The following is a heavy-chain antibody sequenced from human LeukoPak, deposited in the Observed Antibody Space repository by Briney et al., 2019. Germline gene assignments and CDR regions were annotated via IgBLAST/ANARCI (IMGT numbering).Heavy chain of an antibody. Sequence: GGSLRLSCAASGFTFSSYEMNWVRQAPGKGLEWVSYISSSGSTIYYADSVKGRFTISRDNAKNSLYLQMSSLSAEDTAVYYCARQRWFGEFKYYYMDVWGKGTTVTVSS. CDR1: GFTFSSYE. D-gene: IGHD3-10*01. V-gene: IGHV3-48*03. CDR3: ARQRWFGEFKYYYMDV. J-gene: IGHJ6*03. CDR2: ISSSGSTI.